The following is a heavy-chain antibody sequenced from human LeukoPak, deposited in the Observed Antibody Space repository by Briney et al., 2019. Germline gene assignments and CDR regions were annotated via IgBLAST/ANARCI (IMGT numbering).Heavy chain of an antibody. CDR1: GGSISSDDYY. D-gene: IGHD2-2*01. CDR3: ARIIVVVPAAKHYYYMDV. V-gene: IGHV4-30-4*01. CDR2: IYYSGST. Sequence: SETLSLTCTVSGGSISSDDYYWRWIRQPPGKGLKWIGYIYYSGSTYYNPSLKSRVTISVDTSKNQFSLKLSSVTAADTAVYYCARIIVVVPAAKHYYYMDVWGKGTTVTVSS. J-gene: IGHJ6*03.